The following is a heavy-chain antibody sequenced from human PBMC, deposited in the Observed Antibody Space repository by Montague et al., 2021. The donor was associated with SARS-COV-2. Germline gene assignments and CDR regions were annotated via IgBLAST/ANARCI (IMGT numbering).Heavy chain of an antibody. D-gene: IGHD5-24*01. CDR3: ASDSGIEIPDYHYSMDV. CDR2: ISSSGSTI. V-gene: IGHV3-48*03. CDR1: GFTFSSYE. J-gene: IGHJ6*02. Sequence: SLRLSCPASGFTFSSYEMNWVRQAPGKGLEWVSYISSSGSTIYYADSVKGRFTISRDNAKNSLYLQMNSLRAEDTAIYYCASDSGIEIPDYHYSMDVWGQGTTVTVSS.